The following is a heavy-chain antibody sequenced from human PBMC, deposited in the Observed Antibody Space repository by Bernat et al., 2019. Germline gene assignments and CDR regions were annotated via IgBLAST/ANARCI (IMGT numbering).Heavy chain of an antibody. CDR1: GFTVSSNY. J-gene: IGHJ4*02. CDR2: IYSGGST. V-gene: IGHV3-66*01. CDR3: ARDPYDSSGYYGGGDY. Sequence: EVQLVESGGGLVQPGGSLRLSCAASGFTVSSNYMSWVRQAPGKGLEWVSVIYSGGSTYYADSVEGSFTISRDNSKNTLYLQMNSLRAEDTAVYYCARDPYDSSGYYGGGDYWGQGTLVTVSS. D-gene: IGHD3-22*01.